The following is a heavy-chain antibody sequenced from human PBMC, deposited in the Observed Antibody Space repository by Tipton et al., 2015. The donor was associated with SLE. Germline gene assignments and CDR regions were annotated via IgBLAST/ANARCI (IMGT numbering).Heavy chain of an antibody. D-gene: IGHD2/OR15-2a*01. CDR1: GYTFTSYG. J-gene: IGHJ4*02. CDR3: ALRRPDTWTTVY. CDR2: ISAYNGNT. Sequence: QSGAEVKKPGASVKVSCKASGYTFTSYGISWVRQAPGQGLEWMGWISAYNGNTNYAQKLQGRVTMTTVTSTSTAYMELRSLRSDGTAVYYCALRRPDTWTTVYWGQGTRVTVSS. V-gene: IGHV1-18*01.